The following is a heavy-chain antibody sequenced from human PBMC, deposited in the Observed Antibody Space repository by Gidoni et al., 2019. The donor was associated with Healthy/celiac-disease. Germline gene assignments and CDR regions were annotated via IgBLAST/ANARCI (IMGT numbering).Heavy chain of an antibody. CDR3: AKGGRYSSSVPHWFGP. D-gene: IGHD6-6*01. Sequence: EVQLLESGGGLVQPGGSLRLSCAASGFTFSSYALSWVRQAPGKGLEWGSGYSGSGGSPYYANSVKGRFTISRDNSQNPLVLQMNSLGAGDTAVYYCAKGGRYSSSVPHWFGPWGQGTLVTVSS. V-gene: IGHV3-23*01. CDR2: YSGSGGSP. J-gene: IGHJ5*02. CDR1: GFTFSSYA.